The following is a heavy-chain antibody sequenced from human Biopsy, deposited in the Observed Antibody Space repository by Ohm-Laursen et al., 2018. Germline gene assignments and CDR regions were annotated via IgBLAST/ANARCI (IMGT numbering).Heavy chain of an antibody. V-gene: IGHV3-33*01. D-gene: IGHD3-9*01. J-gene: IGHJ6*02. CDR1: GFRFTSYG. CDR3: ARETSSSWHYYYIGMDV. CDR2: IWYDGNYE. Sequence: SLRLSCSASGFRFTSYGMHWVRQAPGKGLEWVAAIWYDGNYEKYRDFVRGRFTISRDNSRDTLYLQMNRLRAEDTAVYYCARETSSSWHYYYIGMDVWGRGTTVTVSS.